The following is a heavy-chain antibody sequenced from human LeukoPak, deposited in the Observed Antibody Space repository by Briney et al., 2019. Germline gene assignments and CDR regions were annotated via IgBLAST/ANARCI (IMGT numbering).Heavy chain of an antibody. J-gene: IGHJ4*02. D-gene: IGHD1-26*01. CDR3: TRESGAFSPFGF. CDR1: GGSITTTNW. CDR2: VHLSGAT. V-gene: IGHV4-4*02. Sequence: PSETLSLTCAVSGGSITTTNWWSWVPQPPGKGLEWIGEVHLSGATNYNPSLESRVSMSIDKSKNHLSLEVTSVTAADTAIYYCTRESGAFSPFGFWGQGTLLTVSS.